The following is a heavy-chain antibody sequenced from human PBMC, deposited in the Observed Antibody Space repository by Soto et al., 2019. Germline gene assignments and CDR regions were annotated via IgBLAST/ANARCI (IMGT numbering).Heavy chain of an antibody. Sequence: SVKVSCKASGGTFSSYTISWVRQAPGQGLEWMGRIIPILGIANYAQKFQGRVTITADKSTSTAYMELSSLRSEDTAVYYCARDRREMAPYYFDYWGQGSLVPVSS. V-gene: IGHV1-69*04. CDR3: ARDRREMAPYYFDY. CDR2: IIPILGIA. J-gene: IGHJ4*02. CDR1: GGTFSSYT.